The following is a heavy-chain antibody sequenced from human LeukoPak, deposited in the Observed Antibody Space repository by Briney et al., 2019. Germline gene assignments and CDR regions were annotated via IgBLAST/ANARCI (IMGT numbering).Heavy chain of an antibody. Sequence: GGSLRLSCAASGFTFSYYAMSWVRQAPGKGLEWVSTISNSDGKTYYADSVKGRFTISRDNSKNTLYVQMNSLTAEDTAIYYCAKATGNLGNWGQGTLVTVSS. CDR1: GFTFSYYA. V-gene: IGHV3-23*01. CDR3: AKATGNLGN. D-gene: IGHD1-1*01. CDR2: ISNSDGKT. J-gene: IGHJ4*02.